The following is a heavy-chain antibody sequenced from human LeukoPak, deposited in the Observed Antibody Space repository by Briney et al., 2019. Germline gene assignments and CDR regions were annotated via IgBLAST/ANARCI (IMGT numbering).Heavy chain of an antibody. CDR1: GCNFITIA. J-gene: IGHJ6*03. D-gene: IGHD5-24*01. V-gene: IGHV1-18*01. Sequence: ASVKVSCKASGCNFITIATSWVRQAPAQGLEWMGWSSAYNGDGSFVQKFQGRVTMTTDTSTNTAYMELRSLRYDDTAVYYCARGGPWVVATINDYCLDVWGKGTTVTVSS. CDR2: SSAYNGDG. CDR3: ARGGPWVVATINDYCLDV.